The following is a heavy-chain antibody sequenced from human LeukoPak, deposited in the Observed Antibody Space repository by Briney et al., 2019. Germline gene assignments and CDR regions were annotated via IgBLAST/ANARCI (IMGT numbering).Heavy chain of an antibody. Sequence: GGSLRLSCAASGFTFSNVWMSWVRQAPGKGLEWVGRIKSKTDGGTTDYAAPVKGRFTISRDDSKNTLYLQMNSLKTEDTAVYYCTTASIVVAYYYYYYGMDVWGKGTTVTVSS. CDR2: IKSKTDGGTT. CDR1: GFTFSNVW. V-gene: IGHV3-15*01. CDR3: TTASIVVAYYYYYYGMDV. D-gene: IGHD3-22*01. J-gene: IGHJ6*04.